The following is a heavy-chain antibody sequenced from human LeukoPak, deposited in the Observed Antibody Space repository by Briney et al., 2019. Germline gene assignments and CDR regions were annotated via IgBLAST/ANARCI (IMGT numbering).Heavy chain of an antibody. Sequence: SETLSLTCTVSGGSISSGGYYWSWIRQPPGKGLEWIGYIYHSGSTYYNPSLKSRVTISVDRSKNQFSLKLSSVTAADTAVYYCARAIPRYYDFWSGFMDVWGKGTTVTVSS. D-gene: IGHD3-3*01. CDR1: GGSISSGGYY. CDR2: IYHSGST. J-gene: IGHJ6*03. CDR3: ARAIPRYYDFWSGFMDV. V-gene: IGHV4-30-2*01.